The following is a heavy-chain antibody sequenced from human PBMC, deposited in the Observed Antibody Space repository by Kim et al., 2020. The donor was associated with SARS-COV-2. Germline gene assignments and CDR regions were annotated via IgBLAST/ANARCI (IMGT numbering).Heavy chain of an antibody. D-gene: IGHD1-26*01. CDR3: ASFSELYWFDP. J-gene: IGHJ5*02. CDR2: ISSSSSYI. Sequence: GGSLRLSCAASGFTFSSYSMNWVHQAPGKGLEWVSSISSSSSYIYYADSVKGRFTISRDNAKNSLYLQMNSLRAEDTAVYYCASFSELYWFDPWGQGTLVTVSS. CDR1: GFTFSSYS. V-gene: IGHV3-21*01.